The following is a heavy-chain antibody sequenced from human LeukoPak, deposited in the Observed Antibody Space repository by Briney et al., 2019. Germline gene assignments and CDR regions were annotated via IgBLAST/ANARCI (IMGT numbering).Heavy chain of an antibody. CDR2: ISVSGDNT. J-gene: IGHJ5*02. D-gene: IGHD2-15*01. Sequence: PGGSLRLSCAASGFTFSNYAMTWVRQAPGKGLEWVSCISVSGDNTYYAGSVKGRFTISRDNYKNTLYLQMDSLRAEDTAVYYCAKGGSGGGGSCYASLDPWGQGILVTVSS. V-gene: IGHV3-23*01. CDR1: GFTFSNYA. CDR3: AKGGSGGGGSCYASLDP.